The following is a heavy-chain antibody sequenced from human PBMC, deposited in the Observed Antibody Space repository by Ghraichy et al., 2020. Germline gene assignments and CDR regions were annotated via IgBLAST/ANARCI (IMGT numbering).Heavy chain of an antibody. D-gene: IGHD6-6*01. CDR3: ARGRQAGD. CDR2: IKQDGSEK. V-gene: IGHV3-7*03. CDR1: GFSFSTYW. J-gene: IGHJ4*02. Sequence: GESLNISCAGSGFSFSTYWMTWVRQAPGKGLEWVANIKQDGSEKYYVDSVKGRFTISRDNAKNSLYLQMNSLRVEDTAVYYCARGRQAGDWGQGTLVTVSS.